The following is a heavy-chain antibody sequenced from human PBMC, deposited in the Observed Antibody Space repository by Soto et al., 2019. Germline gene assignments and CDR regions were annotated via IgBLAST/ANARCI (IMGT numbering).Heavy chain of an antibody. V-gene: IGHV4-39*01. CDR2: IYYSGST. Sequence: PSETVSLSCTVSGGSISSANYYWGFIRQPPGKGLEWIGSIYYSGSTYYNPSLKSRVTISVDTSKNQFSLKLSSVTAADTAVYYCAALWFGELLRNYYYYCMHVWGQGTAVT. CDR3: AALWFGELLRNYYYYCMHV. D-gene: IGHD3-10*01. J-gene: IGHJ6*02. CDR1: GGSISSANYY.